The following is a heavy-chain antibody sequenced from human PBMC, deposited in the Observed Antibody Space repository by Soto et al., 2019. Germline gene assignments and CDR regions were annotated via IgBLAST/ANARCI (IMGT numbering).Heavy chain of an antibody. J-gene: IGHJ4*02. V-gene: IGHV4-4*02. D-gene: IGHD3-22*01. CDR3: ASLPYYYDSSGYPRAFDY. CDR1: GGSISSSNW. CDR2: IYHSGST. Sequence: AETLSLTCAVSGGSISSSNWWSWVRQPPGKGLEWIGEIYHSGSTNYNPSLKSRVTISVDKSKNQFSLKLSSVTAADTAVYYCASLPYYYDSSGYPRAFDYWGQGTLVTVSS.